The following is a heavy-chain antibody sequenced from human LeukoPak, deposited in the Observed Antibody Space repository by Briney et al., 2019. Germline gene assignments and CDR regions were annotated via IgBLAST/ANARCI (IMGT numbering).Heavy chain of an antibody. Sequence: GASVKVSCKASGGTFMRHSISWVRQAPGQGLEWMGWISAYNGNTNYAQKLQGRVTMTTDTSTSTAYMELRSLRSDDTAVYYCARDLRPHCGGDCYSNYWGQGTLVTVSS. J-gene: IGHJ4*02. CDR1: GGTFMRHS. D-gene: IGHD2-21*02. V-gene: IGHV1-18*01. CDR3: ARDLRPHCGGDCYSNY. CDR2: ISAYNGNT.